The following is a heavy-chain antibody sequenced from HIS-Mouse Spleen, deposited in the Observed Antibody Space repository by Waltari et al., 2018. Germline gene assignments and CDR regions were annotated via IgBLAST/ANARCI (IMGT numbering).Heavy chain of an antibody. CDR3: ARDLSSSSGVDY. J-gene: IGHJ4*02. CDR1: GGSFSGYY. V-gene: IGHV4-34*01. CDR2: INHSGST. Sequence: QVQLQQWGAGLLKPSETLSLTCAVYGGSFSGYYWSWIRQPPGKGLEWIGEINHSGSTNYNPSLKMRVTIAVDTSKNQFSLKLSSGTAADTAVYYCARDLSSSSGVDYWGQGTLVTVSS. D-gene: IGHD6-6*01.